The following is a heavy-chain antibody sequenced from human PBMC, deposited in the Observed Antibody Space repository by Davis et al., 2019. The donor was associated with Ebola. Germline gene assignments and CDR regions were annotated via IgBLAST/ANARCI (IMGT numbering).Heavy chain of an antibody. CDR3: ARYPGMAAAGTGYYYGMDV. V-gene: IGHV4-39*01. J-gene: IGHJ6*02. CDR1: GGSISSSSYY. Sequence: MPSETLSLTCALSGGSISSSSYYWGWIRQLQGKGLEWIGTIYYSGSTYYNPSLKSRVTISIDTSKNQVSLKLSSVTAADTAVYYCARYPGMAAAGTGYYYGMDVWGQGTTVTVSS. CDR2: IYYSGST. D-gene: IGHD6-13*01.